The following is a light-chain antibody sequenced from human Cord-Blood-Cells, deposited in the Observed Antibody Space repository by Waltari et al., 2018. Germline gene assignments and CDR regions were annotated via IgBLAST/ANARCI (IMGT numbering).Light chain of an antibody. V-gene: IGLV2-23*01. CDR2: EGS. J-gene: IGLJ3*02. CDR1: SSDVGSYNL. Sequence: QSALTQPASVSGSPGQSITISCTGTSSDVGSYNLVSWYQQHPGKAPNLMIYEGSKRPSGVSNRFSASKSGNTASLTISGLQAEDEADYYCCSYAGSSTWVFGGGTKLTVL. CDR3: CSYAGSSTWV.